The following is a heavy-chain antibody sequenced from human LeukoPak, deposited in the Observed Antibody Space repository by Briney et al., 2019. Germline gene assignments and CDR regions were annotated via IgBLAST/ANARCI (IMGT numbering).Heavy chain of an antibody. V-gene: IGHV4-4*07. Sequence: SETLSLTCTVSGGSISSYYWTWIRQPAGKGLEWIGRIYTSGSTNYNPSLQSRVTMSVDMSKNQFSLKLSSVTAADTAVYYCARSQCSSGWSQEYAFDIWGQGTMVTVSS. D-gene: IGHD6-19*01. CDR1: GGSISSYY. CDR2: IYTSGST. J-gene: IGHJ3*02. CDR3: ARSQCSSGWSQEYAFDI.